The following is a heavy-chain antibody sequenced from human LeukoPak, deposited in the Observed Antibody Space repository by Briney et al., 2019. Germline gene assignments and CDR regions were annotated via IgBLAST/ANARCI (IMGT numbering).Heavy chain of an antibody. CDR3: ARETEKQWQY. J-gene: IGHJ3*01. V-gene: IGHV4-34*01. D-gene: IGHD6-19*01. CDR1: GGSFSGYY. Sequence: SETLSLTCAVYGGSFSGYYWSWIRQPPGKGLEWIGEINHSGSTNYNPSLKSRVTISVDTSKNQFSLTLRSVTAADTAVYYCARETEKQWQYWGQGTMATVSS. CDR2: INHSGST.